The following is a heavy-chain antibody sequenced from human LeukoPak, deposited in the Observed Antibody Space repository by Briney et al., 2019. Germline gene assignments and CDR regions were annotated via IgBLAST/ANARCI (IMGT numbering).Heavy chain of an antibody. Sequence: GGSLRLSCAASGFTFSDYYMSWIRQAPGKGLEWVSAISGSGGSTYYADSVKGRFTISRDNSKNTLYLQMNSLRAEDTAVYYCAKDYYYDSSGYFGPGESFDYWGQGTLVTVSS. D-gene: IGHD3-22*01. V-gene: IGHV3-23*01. CDR3: AKDYYYDSSGYFGPGESFDY. J-gene: IGHJ4*02. CDR2: ISGSGGST. CDR1: GFTFSDYY.